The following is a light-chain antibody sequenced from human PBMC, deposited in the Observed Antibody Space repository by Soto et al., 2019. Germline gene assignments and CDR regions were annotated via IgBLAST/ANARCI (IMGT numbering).Light chain of an antibody. V-gene: IGKV3-15*01. CDR2: GTS. CDR3: QQYKKWVT. J-gene: IGKJ5*01. Sequence: EIVMTQSPATLSVSPGERATLSCRASQSVSSDLAWYQQKPGQAPRLLIYGTSTRATGIPARFSGSGSATEFTLTITSLQSEDFAVYYCQQYKKWVTFGQGTRLEIK. CDR1: QSVSSD.